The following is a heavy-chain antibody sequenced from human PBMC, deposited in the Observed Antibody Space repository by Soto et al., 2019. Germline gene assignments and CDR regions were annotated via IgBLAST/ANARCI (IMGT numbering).Heavy chain of an antibody. V-gene: IGHV3-30*18. CDR1: GFTFSSYG. D-gene: IGHD1-1*01. CDR2: ISYDGSNK. J-gene: IGHJ6*02. Sequence: QVQLVESGGGVVQPGRSLRLSCAASGFTFSSYGMHWVRQAPGKGLEWVAVISYDGSNKYYADSVKGRFTISRDNSKNTLYLQMNSLRAEDTAVYYCAKDLFVWNVLGYYYGMDVWGQGTTVTVSS. CDR3: AKDLFVWNVLGYYYGMDV.